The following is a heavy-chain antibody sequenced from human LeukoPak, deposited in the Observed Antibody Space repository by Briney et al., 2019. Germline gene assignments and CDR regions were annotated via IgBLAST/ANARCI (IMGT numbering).Heavy chain of an antibody. J-gene: IGHJ4*02. D-gene: IGHD2-21*01. V-gene: IGHV4-59*01. CDR3: ARGYVGLWRFGN. Sequence: SETLSLTCTVSGGSISSYYWSWIRQPPGKGLEWIGYIYYSGSTNYNPSLKSRVTISVDTSKNQFSLKLSSVTAADTAVYYCARGYVGLWRFGNWGQGTLVTVSS. CDR1: GGSISSYY. CDR2: IYYSGST.